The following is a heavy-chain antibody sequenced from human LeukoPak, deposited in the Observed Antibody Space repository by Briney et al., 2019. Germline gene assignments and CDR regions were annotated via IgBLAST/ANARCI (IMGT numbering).Heavy chain of an antibody. V-gene: IGHV3-21*01. J-gene: IGHJ3*02. CDR3: ARVGCSGGSCYSAAFDI. Sequence: KSGGSLRLSCAASGFTFSSYSMNWVRQAPGKGLEWVSSISSSSSYIYYADSVKGRFTISRDNAKNSLYLQMNSLRAEDTAVYYCARVGCSGGSCYSAAFDIWGQGTMVTVSS. CDR2: ISSSSSYI. CDR1: GFTFSSYS. D-gene: IGHD2-15*01.